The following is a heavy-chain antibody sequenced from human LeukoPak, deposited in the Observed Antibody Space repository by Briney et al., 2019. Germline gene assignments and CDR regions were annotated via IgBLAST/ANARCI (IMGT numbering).Heavy chain of an antibody. D-gene: IGHD3-16*02. CDR2: ISYDGSNK. CDR1: GFTFRDYG. J-gene: IGHJ3*02. V-gene: IGHV3-30*03. Sequence: GGSLRLSCAASGFTFRDYGTHWVRQAPGKGLEWVASISYDGSNKVYADSVKGRFTISRDNAKNTLYLQMNSLRAEDTAVYYCATGNYHGFDIWGQGTMVTVSS. CDR3: ATGNYHGFDI.